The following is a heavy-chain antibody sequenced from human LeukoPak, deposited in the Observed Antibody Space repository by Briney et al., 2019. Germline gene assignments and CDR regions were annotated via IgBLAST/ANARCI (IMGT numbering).Heavy chain of an antibody. Sequence: SETLSLTCTVSGASINNYFWSWVRQPPGKGLEWIGYMYSSGSSTYNPSLKSRVTMSIDPSRNQLSLRVTSATAADTAVYYCARWGWLKTSYYFDFWGQGSLVTVSS. D-gene: IGHD5-24*01. CDR2: MYSSGSS. J-gene: IGHJ4*02. CDR3: ARWGWLKTSYYFDF. V-gene: IGHV4-59*01. CDR1: GASINNYF.